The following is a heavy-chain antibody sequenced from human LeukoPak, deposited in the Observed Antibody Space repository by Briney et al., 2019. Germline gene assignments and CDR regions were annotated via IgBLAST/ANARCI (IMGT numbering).Heavy chain of an antibody. CDR2: IIPIFGIA. CDR3: ARDLGGMATITLDY. CDR1: GGTFSSYA. D-gene: IGHD5-24*01. Sequence: GASAKVSCKASGGTFSSYAISWVRQAPGQGLEWMGRIIPIFGIANYAQKFQGRVTITADKSTSTAYMELSSLRSEDTAVYYCARDLGGMATITLDYWGQGTLVTVSS. J-gene: IGHJ4*02. V-gene: IGHV1-69*04.